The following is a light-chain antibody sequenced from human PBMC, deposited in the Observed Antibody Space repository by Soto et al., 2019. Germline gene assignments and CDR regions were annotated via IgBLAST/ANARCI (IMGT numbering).Light chain of an antibody. Sequence: QSALTQPASVSGALGQSITISCTGTSSDVGAYNYDSWYQQHPHKAPRLLTFEVTNRPSGVSRRFSGSKSGITAFLSISGLQPEDEAAYYCASYFSSPPLLFGGGTKLTVL. CDR1: SSDVGAYNY. V-gene: IGLV2-14*01. J-gene: IGLJ2*01. CDR3: ASYFSSPPLL. CDR2: EVT.